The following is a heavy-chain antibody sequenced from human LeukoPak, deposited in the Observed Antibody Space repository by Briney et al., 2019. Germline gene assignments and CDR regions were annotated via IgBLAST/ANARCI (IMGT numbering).Heavy chain of an antibody. Sequence: ASVKVSCKASGYTFTSYDINWVRQATGQGLEWMGWMNPNSGNTGYAQKFQGRVTMTRDTSISTAYMELSRLRSDDTAVYYCARVDSHYYDSSGYVDYWGQGTLVTVSS. CDR2: MNPNSGNT. J-gene: IGHJ4*02. CDR1: GYTFTSYD. V-gene: IGHV1-8*01. D-gene: IGHD3-22*01. CDR3: ARVDSHYYDSSGYVDY.